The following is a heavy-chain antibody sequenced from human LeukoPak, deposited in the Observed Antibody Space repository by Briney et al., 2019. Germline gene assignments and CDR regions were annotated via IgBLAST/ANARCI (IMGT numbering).Heavy chain of an antibody. V-gene: IGHV3-23*01. D-gene: IGHD3-10*01. Sequence: PGGSLRLSCAASGFTFSSYAMTWVRQAPGKGLEWASGINGSGGRTYYGDSVKGRFTISRDNSKNTLYLQMNSLRVEDTAVYYCAKGGPWFDPWGQGTLVTVSS. CDR3: AKGGPWFDP. CDR1: GFTFSSYA. CDR2: INGSGGRT. J-gene: IGHJ5*02.